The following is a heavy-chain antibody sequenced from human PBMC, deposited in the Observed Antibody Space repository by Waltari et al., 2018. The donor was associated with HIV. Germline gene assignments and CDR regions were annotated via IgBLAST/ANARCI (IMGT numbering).Heavy chain of an antibody. Sequence: EVQLVESGGGLIKPGESLRPSWPAFGFTFTSSSMNWVPQAPGKGMEWIYSISGSGSYIVYADTVKGRFNFSRDNAKSSLYRQMNRLRAEDTAVYYGARKGGVYGGYELDFDYWGQGSLVTGSS. D-gene: IGHD4-17*01. CDR2: ISGSGSYI. V-gene: IGHV3-21*01. CDR3: ARKGGVYGGYELDFDY. J-gene: IGHJ4*02. CDR1: GFTFTSSS.